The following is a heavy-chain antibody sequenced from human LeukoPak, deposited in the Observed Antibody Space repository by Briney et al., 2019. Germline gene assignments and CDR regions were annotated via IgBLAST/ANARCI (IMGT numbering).Heavy chain of an antibody. Sequence: GASVKVSCKASGYTFTSYYMHWVRQAPGQGLEWMGIIHPSGGSTSYAQKFQGRVTMTRDTSTSTVYMELSSLRAEDTAVYYCAHRAAILGYFDYWGQGTLVTVSS. J-gene: IGHJ4*02. CDR3: AHRAAILGYFDY. D-gene: IGHD2-2*02. V-gene: IGHV1-46*01. CDR1: GYTFTSYY. CDR2: IHPSGGST.